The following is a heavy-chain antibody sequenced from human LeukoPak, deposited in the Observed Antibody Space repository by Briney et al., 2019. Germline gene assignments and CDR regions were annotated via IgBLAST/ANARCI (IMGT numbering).Heavy chain of an antibody. CDR2: ISSSSSYI. Sequence: PGGSLRLSCAASGFTLSSYSRNWVRQAPGKGLEWVSSISSSSSYIYYADSVKGRFTISRDNAKNSLYLQMNSLRAEDTAVYYCARSGYDDTVYWGQGTLVTVSS. CDR1: GFTLSSYS. J-gene: IGHJ4*02. CDR3: ARSGYDDTVY. D-gene: IGHD5-12*01. V-gene: IGHV3-21*01.